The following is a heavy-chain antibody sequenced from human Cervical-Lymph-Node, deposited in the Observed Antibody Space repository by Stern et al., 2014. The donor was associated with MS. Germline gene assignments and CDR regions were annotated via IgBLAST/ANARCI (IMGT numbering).Heavy chain of an antibody. J-gene: IGHJ3*02. V-gene: IGHV1-69*01. CDR2: IIPILGPA. D-gene: IGHD2-2*02. CDR1: GGTLNKYA. CDR3: AQAIENHLVYDFFDI. Sequence: VQLVESGAEVKKPGSSVKVSCKTSGGTLNKYAISWVRQAPGQGLEWMGGIIPILGPANYAQKVQGRVTITADESTTTAYMELSSLTSEDTAIYYCAQAIENHLVYDFFDIWGQGTMVTVSS.